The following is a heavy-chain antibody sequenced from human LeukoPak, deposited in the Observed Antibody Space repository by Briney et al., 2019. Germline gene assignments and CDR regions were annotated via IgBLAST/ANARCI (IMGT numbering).Heavy chain of an antibody. V-gene: IGHV3-23*01. D-gene: IGHD5-12*01. J-gene: IGHJ4*02. CDR2: ISPGGGPT. CDR3: AKDGAWLRFDD. CDR1: GFPFSSHG. Sequence: GGCLRLSCAGSGFPFSSHGMNWVRLAPGKGLEWVSGISPGGGPTYYADSVKDRFTISRDDSKNTLYLQMKNLRAEDTAVYYCAKDGAWLRFDDWGQGILVTVSS.